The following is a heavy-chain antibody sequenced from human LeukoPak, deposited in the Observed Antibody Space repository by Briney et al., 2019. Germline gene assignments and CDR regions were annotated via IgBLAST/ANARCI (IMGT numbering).Heavy chain of an antibody. CDR1: GFTFSSYA. D-gene: IGHD4-17*01. CDR2: ISYDGSNK. J-gene: IGHJ4*02. Sequence: GGSLRLSCAASGFTFSSYAMHWVRQAPGKGLEWVAVISYDGSNKYYADSVKGRFTISRDNSKNTLYLQMNSLRAEDTAVYYCARPPATVTTPIDYWGQGTLVTVSS. CDR3: ARPPATVTTPIDY. V-gene: IGHV3-30*04.